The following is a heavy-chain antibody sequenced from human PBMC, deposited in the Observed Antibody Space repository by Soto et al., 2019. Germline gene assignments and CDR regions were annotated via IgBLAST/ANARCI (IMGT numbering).Heavy chain of an antibody. D-gene: IGHD2-2*03. J-gene: IGHJ6*03. CDR3: ARDQPGGMDNYFYYMDV. CDR1: GFSLSNYG. V-gene: IGHV3-33*01. CDR2: IWYDGTNK. Sequence: QVQLVESGGGVVQPGRSLRLSCAASGFSLSNYGIHWVRHAPGKGLEWVAVIWYDGTNKAYADSVKGRFAISRDISKNTVYLQMNSLRAEDTAVYYRARDQPGGMDNYFYYMDVWGKGTTVTVSS.